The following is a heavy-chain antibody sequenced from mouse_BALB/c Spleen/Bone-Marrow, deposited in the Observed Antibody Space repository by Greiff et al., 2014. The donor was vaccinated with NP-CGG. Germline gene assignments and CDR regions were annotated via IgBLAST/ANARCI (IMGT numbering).Heavy chain of an antibody. CDR2: INPGSGGA. CDR3: AREWTARAVDY. Sequence: VNVVESGAELVRPGTSVKVSCKASGYAFTNYLIEWVKQRPGQGLEWIGVINPGSGGANYNEKFKGKATLTADKSSSTAYMQLSSLTSDDSAVYFCAREWTARAVDYWGQGTTLTVSS. V-gene: IGHV1-54*01. D-gene: IGHD3-2*01. CDR1: GYAFTNYL. J-gene: IGHJ2*01.